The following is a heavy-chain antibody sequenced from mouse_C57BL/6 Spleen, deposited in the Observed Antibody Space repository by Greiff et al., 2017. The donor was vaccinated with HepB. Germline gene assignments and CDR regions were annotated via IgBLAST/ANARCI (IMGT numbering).Heavy chain of an antibody. D-gene: IGHD4-1*01. Sequence: QVQLPQSGPGLVQPSQSLSITCTVSGFSLTSYGVQWVRPSPGKGLEWLGVIWSGGSTDYNAAFISRLSISKDNSKSQVFFKMNSLQADDTAIYYCARSELGWDLYYFDYWGQGTTLTVSS. J-gene: IGHJ2*01. V-gene: IGHV2-2*01. CDR2: IWSGGST. CDR1: GFSLTSYG. CDR3: ARSELGWDLYYFDY.